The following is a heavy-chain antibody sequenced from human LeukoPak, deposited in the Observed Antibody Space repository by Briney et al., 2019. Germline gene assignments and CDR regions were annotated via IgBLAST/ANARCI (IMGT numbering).Heavy chain of an antibody. D-gene: IGHD3-10*01. CDR1: GFTFTNYW. CDR3: ARESSVVRGVITDFDY. CDR2: IKADGSEK. Sequence: PGGSLRLSCAASGFTFTNYWMSWVCQAPGKGLEGVANIKADGSEKFYVDSVKGRFTISRDNAKNSLYLQMHSLRAEDTAVYYCARESSVVRGVITDFDYWGQGTLVTVSS. V-gene: IGHV3-7*01. J-gene: IGHJ4*02.